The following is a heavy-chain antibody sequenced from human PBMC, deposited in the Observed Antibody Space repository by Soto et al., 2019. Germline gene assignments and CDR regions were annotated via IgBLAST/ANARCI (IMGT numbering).Heavy chain of an antibody. J-gene: IGHJ4*02. CDR2: ISYDGSNK. CDR3: AKDPLDYGDYGCTYFDY. CDR1: GFTFSSYG. V-gene: IGHV3-30*18. Sequence: QVQLVESGGGVVQPGRSLRLSCAASGFTFSSYGMHWVRQAPGKGLARVAVISYDGSNKYYADSVKGRFTISRDNSKNTLYLQMNSLRAEDTAVYYCAKDPLDYGDYGCTYFDYWGQGTLVTVSS. D-gene: IGHD4-17*01.